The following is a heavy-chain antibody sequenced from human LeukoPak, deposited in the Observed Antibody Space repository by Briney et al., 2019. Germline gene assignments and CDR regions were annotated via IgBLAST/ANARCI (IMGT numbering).Heavy chain of an antibody. J-gene: IGHJ5*02. CDR1: GESFSGYY. CDR2: INHSGST. Sequence: SETLSLTCAVYGESFSGYYWSWIRQPPGKGLEWIGEINHSGSTNYNPSLKSRVTMSVDTSKNQFSLKLSSVTAADTAVYYCASTSIAVAGTNWFDPWGQGTLVTVSS. V-gene: IGHV4-34*01. D-gene: IGHD6-19*01. CDR3: ASTSIAVAGTNWFDP.